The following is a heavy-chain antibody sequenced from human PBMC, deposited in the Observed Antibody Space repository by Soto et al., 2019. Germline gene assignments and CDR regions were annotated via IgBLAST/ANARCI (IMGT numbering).Heavy chain of an antibody. Sequence: GGSLRLSCAASGFTFSSYWMHWVRQAPGKGLVWVSRINSDGSSTSYADSVKGRFTISRDNAKNTLYLQMNSLRAEDTAVYYCVTTYHYDFWSGYSDPYYFDYWGQGTLVTVSS. D-gene: IGHD3-3*01. CDR3: VTTYHYDFWSGYSDPYYFDY. J-gene: IGHJ4*02. CDR2: INSDGSST. CDR1: GFTFSSYW. V-gene: IGHV3-74*01.